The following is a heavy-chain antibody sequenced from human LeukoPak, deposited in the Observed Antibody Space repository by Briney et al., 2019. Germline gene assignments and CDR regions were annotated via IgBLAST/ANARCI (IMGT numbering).Heavy chain of an antibody. CDR2: INPTGGST. Sequence: ASVKVSCKASGYTFTSYYIHWVRQAPGQGLEWMGIINPTGGSTSYAQKFQDRITMTRDTSTSTVYVELSSLRSEDTAVYYCARSDYSSGWCGYWGQGTLVTVSS. D-gene: IGHD6-19*01. V-gene: IGHV1-46*01. CDR1: GYTFTSYY. CDR3: ARSDYSSGWCGY. J-gene: IGHJ4*02.